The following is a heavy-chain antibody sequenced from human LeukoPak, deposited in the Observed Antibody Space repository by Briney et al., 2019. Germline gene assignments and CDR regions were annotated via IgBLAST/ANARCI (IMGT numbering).Heavy chain of an antibody. CDR2: IYYSGST. Sequence: PSETLSLTCTVSGGSISSYYWSWIRQPPGKGLEWIGYIYYSGSTNYNPSLKSRVTISVDTSKNQFSLKLSSVTAADTAVYYCARSQPADYWGQGTLVTVSS. V-gene: IGHV4-59*01. J-gene: IGHJ4*02. CDR1: GGSISSYY. D-gene: IGHD5-18*01. CDR3: ARSQPADY.